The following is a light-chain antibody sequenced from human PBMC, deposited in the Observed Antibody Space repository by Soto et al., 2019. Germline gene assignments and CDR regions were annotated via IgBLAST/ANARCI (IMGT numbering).Light chain of an antibody. CDR3: QQYNGFWS. CDR1: QSVDTW. J-gene: IGKJ1*01. V-gene: IGKV1-5*01. Sequence: DSQMTQSPSTLSASVGDRVTITCRASQSVDTWLGWYQQKPGKAPKLLIYDASVLESGVPSRFSGSGSGAEFTLTISSLQPDDFATYYCQQYNGFWSFGQGTKVDIK. CDR2: DAS.